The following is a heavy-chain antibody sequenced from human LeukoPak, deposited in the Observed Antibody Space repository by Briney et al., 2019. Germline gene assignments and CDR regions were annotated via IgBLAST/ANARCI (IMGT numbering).Heavy chain of an antibody. CDR3: ARQGCSGGSCYPPTYYYGMDV. J-gene: IGHJ6*02. CDR2: IYPGDSAT. V-gene: IGHV5-51*01. D-gene: IGHD2-15*01. CDR1: GYSFTTYW. Sequence: GESLEISCKASGYSFTTYWIGWVRQMPGKGLEWMGIIYPGDSATRYSPSFQGQVTISADKSISTAYLQWSSLKASDTAIYYCARQGCSGGSCYPPTYYYGMDVWGQGTTVTVSS.